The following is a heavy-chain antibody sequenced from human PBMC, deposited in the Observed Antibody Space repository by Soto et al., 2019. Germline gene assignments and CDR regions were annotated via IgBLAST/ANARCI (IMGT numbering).Heavy chain of an antibody. V-gene: IGHV1-69*13. CDR1: GGTFSIYA. CDR2: IIPIFGTA. Sequence: SVKVSCKASGGTFSIYAISWVRQAPGQGLEWMGGIIPIFGTANYAQKFQGRVTITADESTSTAYMELSSLRSEDTAVYYCARSYYYGSGSYYNGIYYFDYWGQGTLVTVSS. J-gene: IGHJ4*02. CDR3: ARSYYYGSGSYYNGIYYFDY. D-gene: IGHD3-10*01.